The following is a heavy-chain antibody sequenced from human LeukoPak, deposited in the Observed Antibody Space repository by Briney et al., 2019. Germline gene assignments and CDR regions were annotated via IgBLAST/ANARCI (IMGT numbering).Heavy chain of an antibody. Sequence: GASVKVSCKASGYTFTDYYMHWVRLAPGQGLEWLGWINPNSGGTNYAQKFQGRVTMTRDTSISTAYMELSRLRSDDTAVYYCAIPIYYYDSSGYTPFDYWGQGTLVTVSS. CDR3: AIPIYYYDSSGYTPFDY. D-gene: IGHD3-22*01. V-gene: IGHV1-2*02. J-gene: IGHJ4*02. CDR1: GYTFTDYY. CDR2: INPNSGGT.